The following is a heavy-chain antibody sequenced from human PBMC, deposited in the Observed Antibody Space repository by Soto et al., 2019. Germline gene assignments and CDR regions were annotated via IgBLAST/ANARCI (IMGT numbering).Heavy chain of an antibody. CDR3: ATWHEREHAYDV. CDR1: GFTISGKKY. Sequence: DVQLVESGGGLIQPGESLRLSCAAFGFTISGKKYVAWVRQAPGKGLEWVSALYDLDGSFYAASVKGRFTTSSDSSKTTVYLQMNDLSPDDTAVYYCATWHEREHAYDVWGQGTTVTVSS. J-gene: IGHJ3*01. D-gene: IGHD1-1*01. CDR2: LYDLDGS. V-gene: IGHV3-53*01.